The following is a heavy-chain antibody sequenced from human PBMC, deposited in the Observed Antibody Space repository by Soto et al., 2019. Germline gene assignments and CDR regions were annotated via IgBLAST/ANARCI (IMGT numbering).Heavy chain of an antibody. CDR2: IYYSGST. CDR1: GGSISNYY. CDR3: ARHSGTYYDFDY. Sequence: SETLSLTCAVSGGSISNYYWSWLRQPPGKGLEWIGYIYYSGSTNYNPSLKSRVTMSVDTSKNQFSLKLTSVTAADTAVYYCARHSGTYYDFDYWGQGTLVTVSS. J-gene: IGHJ4*02. D-gene: IGHD1-26*01. V-gene: IGHV4-59*08.